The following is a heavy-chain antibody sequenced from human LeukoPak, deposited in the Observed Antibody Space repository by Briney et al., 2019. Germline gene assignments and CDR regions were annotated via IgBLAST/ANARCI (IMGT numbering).Heavy chain of an antibody. CDR3: AREYILTGYYNVYYFDY. CDR1: GGSISSYY. J-gene: IGHJ4*02. CDR2: IYTSGST. Sequence: SETLSLTCTVSGGSISSYYWSWIRQPAGKGLEWIGRIYTSGSTNYNPSLKSRVTMSVDTSKNQFSLKLSSVTAADTAVYCCAREYILTGYYNVYYFDYWGQGTLVTVSS. V-gene: IGHV4-4*07. D-gene: IGHD3-9*01.